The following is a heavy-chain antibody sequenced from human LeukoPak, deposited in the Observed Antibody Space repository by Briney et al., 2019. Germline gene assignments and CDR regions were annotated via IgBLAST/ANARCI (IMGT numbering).Heavy chain of an antibody. CDR3: ARRGIGFGDFYDY. D-gene: IGHD3-16*01. Sequence: GASLKISCKGSGYTFTNYWITWVRQMPGKGLEWMGTIDPGDSYINYSPSLEGHVIMSTDKATNTAHLQWSSLKASDTGIYYCARRGIGFGDFYDYWGQGTPVTVSS. V-gene: IGHV5-10-1*01. J-gene: IGHJ4*02. CDR2: IDPGDSYI. CDR1: GYTFTNYW.